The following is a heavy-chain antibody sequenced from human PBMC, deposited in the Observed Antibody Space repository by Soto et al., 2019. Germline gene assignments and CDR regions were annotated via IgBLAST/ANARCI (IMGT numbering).Heavy chain of an antibody. D-gene: IGHD2-2*01. V-gene: IGHV4-39*02. CDR1: GGSISYNSYY. Sequence: QLKLQESGPGLVKPSETLSLTCSVSGGSISYNSYYWGWIRQPPGKGLEWVGGIFYTGTTYYSPSLQDRVTISVDTSKNSFSLNLTSVTAADTAVYFCARLVVVAPVANAWGQGTLVTVSS. J-gene: IGHJ5*02. CDR3: ARLVVVAPVANA. CDR2: IFYTGTT.